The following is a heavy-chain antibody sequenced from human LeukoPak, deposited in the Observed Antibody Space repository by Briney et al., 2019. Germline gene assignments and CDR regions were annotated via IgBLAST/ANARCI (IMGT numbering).Heavy chain of an antibody. CDR3: ARSRLRYSGYDVSDY. D-gene: IGHD5-12*01. J-gene: IGHJ4*02. Sequence: ASVKVSCKASGYTFTSYAMHWVRQAPGQRLEWMGWINAGNGNTKYSQKFQGRVTITRDTSASTAYMELSSLRSEDTAVYYCARSRLRYSGYDVSDYWGQGTLVTVSS. CDR2: INAGNGNT. V-gene: IGHV1-3*01. CDR1: GYTFTSYA.